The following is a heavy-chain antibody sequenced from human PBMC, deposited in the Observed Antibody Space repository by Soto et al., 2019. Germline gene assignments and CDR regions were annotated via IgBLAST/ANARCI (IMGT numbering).Heavy chain of an antibody. CDR2: IAYDGINT. J-gene: IGHJ6*02. V-gene: IGHV3-30-3*01. CDR3: XRVTPGNNLYYFSGLDV. D-gene: IGHD1-1*01. Sequence: GGSLRLSCVASGFNFGTYAIHWVRQAPGKGLQWVALIAYDGINTYYADSVKGRFTISRDNSKNTLHLQMNSLRPEDTGVYFCXRVTPGNNLYYFSGLDVWGQGTSVTVSS. CDR1: GFNFGTYA.